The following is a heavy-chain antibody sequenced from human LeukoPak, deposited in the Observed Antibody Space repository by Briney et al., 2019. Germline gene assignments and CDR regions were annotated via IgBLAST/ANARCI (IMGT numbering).Heavy chain of an antibody. CDR2: INPSGGST. D-gene: IGHD3-22*01. Sequence: ASVKVSCKASGYTFTSYYMHWVRQAPGQGLEWMGIINPSGGSTSYAQKFQGRVTMTRDTSTSTVYMELSSLRSEDTAVYYCARADYYDSSGYYFSTHAFDIWGQGTMVTVSS. V-gene: IGHV1-46*01. CDR1: GYTFTSYY. J-gene: IGHJ3*02. CDR3: ARADYYDSSGYYFSTHAFDI.